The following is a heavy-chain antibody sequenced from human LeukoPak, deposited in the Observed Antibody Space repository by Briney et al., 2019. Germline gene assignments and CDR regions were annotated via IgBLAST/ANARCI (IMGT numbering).Heavy chain of an antibody. Sequence: GGSLRLSCTASGFTFSSYPVSWVRQAPGKGLEWVSAISASATAYYSDSVKGRFTISRDNSKNTLYLQMTSLRAEDTAAYYCAKRGVREFDSWGQGTLVTVSS. D-gene: IGHD3-10*02. CDR1: GFTFSSYP. CDR2: ISASATA. J-gene: IGHJ4*02. V-gene: IGHV3-23*01. CDR3: AKRGVREFDS.